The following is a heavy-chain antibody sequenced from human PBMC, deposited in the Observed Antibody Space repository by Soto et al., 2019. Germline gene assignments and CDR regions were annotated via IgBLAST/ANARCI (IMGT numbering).Heavy chain of an antibody. CDR2: LYWDDQK. J-gene: IGHJ6*04. Sequence: QITLKESGPTLVKPTQTLTLTCTFSGFSFTTYGVGVAWIRQAPGKAPEWLALLYWDDQKTFRSTLDSRLTITKHTSKARVVLTNTNMEPVDTATYYGTKEWHYHDSSACGRGCYIDVWGKGTTVTVSS. D-gene: IGHD3-10*01. V-gene: IGHV2-5*02. CDR1: GFSFTTYGVG. CDR3: TKEWHYHDSSACGRGCYIDV.